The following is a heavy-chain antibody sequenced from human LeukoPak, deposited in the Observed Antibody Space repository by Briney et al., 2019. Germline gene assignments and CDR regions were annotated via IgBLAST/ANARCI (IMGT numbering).Heavy chain of an antibody. J-gene: IGHJ3*02. CDR2: IYWNDDK. CDR1: GFALSTSGGG. D-gene: IGHD6-6*01. Sequence: SGPTLLNPTPTLTLTCTLSGFALSTSGGGGGWIRQPPVMAVEWLSLIYWNDDKRYSPSLKSRLTITKDTSKNQVVLTMTNMDPVDTATYYCAHRPIGPFLIAARPYDAFDIWGQGTMVTVSS. CDR3: AHRPIGPFLIAARPYDAFDI. V-gene: IGHV2-5*01.